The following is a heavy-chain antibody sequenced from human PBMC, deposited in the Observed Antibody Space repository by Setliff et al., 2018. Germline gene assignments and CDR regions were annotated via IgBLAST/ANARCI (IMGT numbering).Heavy chain of an antibody. D-gene: IGHD2-15*01. CDR2: IYDSGSS. J-gene: IGHJ5*02. Sequence: PSETLSLTCTVSGGSVSNSGFFWGWLRQAPGKGLEWIGNIYDSGSSNYNASLKSRLIITRATSKNQISRKLTSVTAADTAVYYCGRGFSRIEGWGNWFDPWGQGILVTVSS. CDR1: GGSVSNSGFF. V-gene: IGHV4-39*01. CDR3: GRGFSRIEGWGNWFDP.